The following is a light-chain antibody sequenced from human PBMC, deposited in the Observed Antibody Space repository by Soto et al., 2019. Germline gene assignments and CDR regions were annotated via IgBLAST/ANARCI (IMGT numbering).Light chain of an antibody. J-gene: IGLJ1*01. CDR2: RNN. CDR1: SSNIGSNY. CDR3: AAWDASLSGYV. V-gene: IGLV1-47*01. Sequence: QSVLTQPPSASGTPGQRVTISCSGSSSNIGSNYVYWYQQLPGTAPKLPIYRNNQRPSGVPDRFSGSKSGTSASLAISGLRSEYDADDYCAAWDASLSGYVFGTGTKDT.